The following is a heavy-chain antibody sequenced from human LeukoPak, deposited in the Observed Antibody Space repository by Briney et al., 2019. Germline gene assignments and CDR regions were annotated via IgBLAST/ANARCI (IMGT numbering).Heavy chain of an antibody. Sequence: SETLSLTCAVYGGSFSGYYWSWIRQHPGKGLEWIGYIYYSGSTYYNPSLKSRVTISVDTSKNQFSLKLSSVTAADTAVYYCARVDRRGGDPGHIDYWGQGTLVTVSS. V-gene: IGHV4-31*11. CDR1: GGSFSGYY. CDR2: IYYSGST. J-gene: IGHJ4*02. D-gene: IGHD2-21*02. CDR3: ARVDRRGGDPGHIDY.